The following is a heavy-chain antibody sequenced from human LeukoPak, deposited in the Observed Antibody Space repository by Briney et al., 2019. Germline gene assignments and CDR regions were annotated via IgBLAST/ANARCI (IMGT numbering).Heavy chain of an antibody. CDR2: ISSNGGST. J-gene: IGHJ4*02. D-gene: IGHD3-22*01. V-gene: IGHV3-64*01. CDR3: ARGSRNYYDSSGYYYY. Sequence: GGSLRLSCAASGFTVSSYAMHWVRQAPGKGLEYVSAISSNGGSTYYANSVKGRFTISRDNSKNTLYLQMGSLRAEDMAVYYCARGSRNYYDSSGYYYYWGQGTLVTVSS. CDR1: GFTVSSYA.